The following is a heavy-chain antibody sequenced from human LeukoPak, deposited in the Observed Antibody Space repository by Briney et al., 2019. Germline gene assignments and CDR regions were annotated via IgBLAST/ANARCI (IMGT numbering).Heavy chain of an antibody. V-gene: IGHV3-21*01. D-gene: IGHD1-1*01. CDR1: GFTFSSHT. CDR3: ARVPLEPRSFFFDQ. J-gene: IGHJ4*02. CDR2: ISGDSEFI. Sequence: GGSLRLSCAASGFTFSSHTMNWVRQAPGKGLEWVSSISGDSEFIHYADSVKGRFTISRDNAKNSLYLQLSSLRVEDTAVYYCARVPLEPRSFFFDQWGQGTLVIGSS.